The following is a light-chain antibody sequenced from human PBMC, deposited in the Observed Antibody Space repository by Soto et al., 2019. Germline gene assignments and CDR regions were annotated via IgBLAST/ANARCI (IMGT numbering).Light chain of an antibody. Sequence: QSVLTQPPSVSGAPGQRVTISCAGTSSNIGAGYDVHWYQHLPGTGPKLLISATTDRPSGVPDRFSGSKSGTSASLAITGLQAEDEADYYCQSYDSSLGVLVFGGGTKLTVL. CDR1: SSNIGAGYD. V-gene: IGLV1-40*01. CDR3: QSYDSSLGVLV. CDR2: ATT. J-gene: IGLJ2*01.